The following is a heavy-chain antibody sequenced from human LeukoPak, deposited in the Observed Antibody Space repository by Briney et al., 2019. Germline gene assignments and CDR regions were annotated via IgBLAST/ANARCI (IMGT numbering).Heavy chain of an antibody. Sequence: PSETLSLTCTVSGGSISSYYWSWIRQPPGKGLEWIGYIYYSGSTNYNPSLKSRVTISVDTSKNQFSLKLSSVTAADTAVYYCAAGYCTNGVCYTFAGSFDYWGQGTLVTVSS. V-gene: IGHV4-59*01. CDR1: GGSISSYY. J-gene: IGHJ4*02. CDR3: AAGYCTNGVCYTFAGSFDY. CDR2: IYYSGST. D-gene: IGHD2-8*01.